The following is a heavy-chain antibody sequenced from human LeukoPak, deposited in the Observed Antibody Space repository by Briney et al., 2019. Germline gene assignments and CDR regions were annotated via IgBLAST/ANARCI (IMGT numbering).Heavy chain of an antibody. J-gene: IGHJ4*02. V-gene: IGHV1-18*01. D-gene: IGHD5-12*01. CDR1: GYTFTSYG. CDR3: ARDPAGRGIVATPPSY. Sequence: ASVKVSCKASGYTFTSYGISWVRQAPGQGLERMGWISAYNGNTNYAQKLQGRVTMTTDTSTSTAYMELRSLRSDDTAVYYCARDPAGRGIVATPPSYWGQGTLVTVSS. CDR2: ISAYNGNT.